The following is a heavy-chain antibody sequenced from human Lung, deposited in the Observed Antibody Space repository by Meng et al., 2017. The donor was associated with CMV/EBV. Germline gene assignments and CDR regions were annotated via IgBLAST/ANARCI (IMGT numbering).Heavy chain of an antibody. D-gene: IGHD3-10*01. Sequence: QVELQESGPGLVKPSQTLSLTCTVSGGSISSGGYYWSWIRQHPGKCLVWIGYIHSSGSTYYNPSLRSRLTISVDTSKNQFSLKLSSVTAADTAVYYCARASYGSGSPLGESWFDPWGQGTLVTVSS. CDR1: GGSISSGGYY. V-gene: IGHV4-31*02. CDR2: IHSSGST. CDR3: ARASYGSGSPLGESWFDP. J-gene: IGHJ5*02.